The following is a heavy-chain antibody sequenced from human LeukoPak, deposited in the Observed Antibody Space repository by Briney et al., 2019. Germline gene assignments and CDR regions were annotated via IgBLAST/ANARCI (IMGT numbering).Heavy chain of an antibody. CDR2: IIPILGIA. CDR3: ARGWDIVVVVAATHDAFDI. CDR1: GGTFSSYA. V-gene: IGHV1-69*04. D-gene: IGHD2-15*01. J-gene: IGHJ3*02. Sequence: SVKVSCKASGGTFSSYAISWVRQAPGQGLEWMGRIIPILGIANYAQKFQGRVTITADKSTSTAYMELSSLRSEDTAVYYYARGWDIVVVVAATHDAFDIWGQGTMVTVSS.